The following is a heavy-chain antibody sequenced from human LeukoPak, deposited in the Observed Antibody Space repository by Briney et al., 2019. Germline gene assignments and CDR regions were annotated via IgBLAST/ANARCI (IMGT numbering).Heavy chain of an antibody. CDR1: GFTFSSYG. Sequence: PGGSLRLPCAASGFTFSSYGMHWVRQAPGKGLEWVAFIRYDGSNKYYADSVKGRFTISRDNSKNTLYLQMNSLRAEDTAVYYCAKTTGKRPDYWGQGTLVTVSS. CDR3: AKTTGKRPDY. V-gene: IGHV3-30*02. D-gene: IGHD1-1*01. CDR2: IRYDGSNK. J-gene: IGHJ4*02.